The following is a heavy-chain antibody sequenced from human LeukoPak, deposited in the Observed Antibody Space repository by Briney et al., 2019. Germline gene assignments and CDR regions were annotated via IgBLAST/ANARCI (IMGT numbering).Heavy chain of an antibody. J-gene: IGHJ4*02. CDR2: IIPIFGTA. V-gene: IGHV1-69*06. CDR3: ARGFEAAGPFDY. CDR1: GGTFSSYA. D-gene: IGHD6-25*01. Sequence: SVKVSCKASGGTFSSYAISWVRQAPGQGLEWMGGIIPIFGTANYAQKFKGRVTITADKSTSTAYMELSSLRSEDTAVYYCARGFEAAGPFDYWGQGTLVTVSS.